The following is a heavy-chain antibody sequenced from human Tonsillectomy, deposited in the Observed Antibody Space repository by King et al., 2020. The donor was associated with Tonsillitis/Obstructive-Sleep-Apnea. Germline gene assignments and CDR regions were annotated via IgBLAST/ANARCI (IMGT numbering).Heavy chain of an antibody. CDR2: IYPGDSDT. Sequence: VQLVESDAEVKKSGESLKISCKGSGYSFTNYWIGWVRQMPGKGLEWMGIIYPGDSDTTYSPSFQGQVTISADKSITTAYLQWSSLKASDTAIYYCARHDTLGNLGGYYYMDVWGKGTTVTVSS. J-gene: IGHJ6*03. V-gene: IGHV5-51*01. D-gene: IGHD1-26*01. CDR3: ARHDTLGNLGGYYYMDV. CDR1: GYSFTNYW.